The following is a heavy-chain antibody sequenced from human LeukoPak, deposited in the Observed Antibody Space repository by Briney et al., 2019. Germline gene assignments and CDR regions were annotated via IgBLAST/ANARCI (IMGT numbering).Heavy chain of an antibody. CDR1: GFTFSSYA. V-gene: IGHV3-23*01. D-gene: IGHD4-17*01. J-gene: IGHJ4*02. Sequence: PGGSLRLSCAASGFTFSSYAMSWVRQAPGKGLEWVSAISGSGGSTYYADSVKGRFTISRDNSKNTLYLQMNSLRAEDTAVYYCAKSFWVTTTRPSPNQLWGQGTLVTVSS. CDR3: AKSFWVTTTRPSPNQL. CDR2: ISGSGGST.